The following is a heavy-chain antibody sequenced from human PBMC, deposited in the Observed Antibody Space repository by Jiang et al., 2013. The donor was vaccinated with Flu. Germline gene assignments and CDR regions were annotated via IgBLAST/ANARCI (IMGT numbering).Heavy chain of an antibody. J-gene: IGHJ6*04. Sequence: LLKPSETLSLTCAVYGGSFSGYYWSWIRQPPGKGLEWIGEINHSGSTNYNPSLKSRVTISVDTSKNQFSLKLSSVTAADTAVYYCARGRVGYGDYGRYYYYYYGMDVWGKGTTVTVSS. CDR1: GGSFSGYY. CDR3: ARGRVGYGDYGRYYYYYYGMDV. CDR2: INHSGST. V-gene: IGHV4-34*01. D-gene: IGHD4-17*01.